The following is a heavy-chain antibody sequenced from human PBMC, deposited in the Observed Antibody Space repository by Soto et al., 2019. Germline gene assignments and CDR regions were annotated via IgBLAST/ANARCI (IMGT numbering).Heavy chain of an antibody. CDR2: ISQTGAT. V-gene: IGHV4-30-2*01. CDR3: ARAVSPYFGTWFDP. J-gene: IGHJ5*02. CDR1: VGSISSGNSYS. D-gene: IGHD3-10*01. Sequence: SETLSLTCAVSVGSISSGNSYSWAWIRQPPGRGLEWIGSISQTGATSYNPSLKSRVSVSLDKSKNQFSLRLSSVTAADMAVYYCARAVSPYFGTWFDPWGQGTLVTVSS.